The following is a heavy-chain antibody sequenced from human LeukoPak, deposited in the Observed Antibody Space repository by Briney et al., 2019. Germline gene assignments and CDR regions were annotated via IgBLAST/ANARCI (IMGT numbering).Heavy chain of an antibody. D-gene: IGHD3-3*01. Sequence: GGSLRLSCEVSGFTFRDFWMNWVRQAPGKGLEWVANINQDGSQKYHVDSVKGRFTISRDNAKNSLYLQMNSLRAEDTAVYYCARKNYAFLSGGPKHFDYWGQGTLVTVSS. CDR1: GFTFRDFW. CDR3: ARKNYAFLSGGPKHFDY. V-gene: IGHV3-7*01. CDR2: INQDGSQK. J-gene: IGHJ4*02.